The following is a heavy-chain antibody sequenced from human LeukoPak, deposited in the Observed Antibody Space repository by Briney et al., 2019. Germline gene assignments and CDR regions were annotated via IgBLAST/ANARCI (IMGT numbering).Heavy chain of an antibody. CDR3: ARDVDTAMASFDY. CDR2: ITPIFGTA. D-gene: IGHD5-18*01. Sequence: ASVKVSCKASGGTFSSYAISWVRQAPGQGLEWMGGITPIFGTANYAQKFQGRVTITADESTSTAYMELSSLRSEDTAVYYCARDVDTAMASFDYWGQGTLVTVSS. V-gene: IGHV1-69*13. J-gene: IGHJ4*02. CDR1: GGTFSSYA.